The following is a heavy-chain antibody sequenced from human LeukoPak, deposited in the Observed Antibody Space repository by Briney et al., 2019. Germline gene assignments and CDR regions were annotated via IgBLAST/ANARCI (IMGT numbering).Heavy chain of an antibody. Sequence: GRSLRLSCAASGFTFSSYGMHWVRQAPGKGLEWVAVISYDGSNKYYADSVKGRFTISRDNSKNTLYLQMNSLRAEDTAVYYCARARVATDFDYWGQGTLVTASS. V-gene: IGHV3-30*03. D-gene: IGHD5-12*01. J-gene: IGHJ4*02. CDR3: ARARVATDFDY. CDR1: GFTFSSYG. CDR2: ISYDGSNK.